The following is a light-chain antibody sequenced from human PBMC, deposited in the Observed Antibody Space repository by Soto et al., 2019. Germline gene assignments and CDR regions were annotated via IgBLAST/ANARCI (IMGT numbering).Light chain of an antibody. V-gene: IGKV3-20*01. Sequence: IVLTQSPGTLSLSPWERATLSCRASQSVSSSYLAWYQQEPGQAPRLLIYGASSRATGIPDRFSGSGSGTDFTLTISRLEPEDFAVYYCQQYGSSRTFGQGTKVDIK. CDR2: GAS. CDR1: QSVSSSY. CDR3: QQYGSSRT. J-gene: IGKJ1*01.